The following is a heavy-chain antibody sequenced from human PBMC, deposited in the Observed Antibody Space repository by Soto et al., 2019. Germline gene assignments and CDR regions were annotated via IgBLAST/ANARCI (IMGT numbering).Heavy chain of an antibody. CDR3: AREDSSSPGYYSSYGMEV. D-gene: IGHD6-6*01. Sequence: PGGSLRLSCAASGFTFSSYAMHWVRQAPGKGLEWVAVISYDGSNKYYADSVKGRFTISRDNSKNTLYLQMNSLRAEDTAVYYCAREDSSSPGYYSSYGMEVWGQGTTVLVSS. V-gene: IGHV3-30-3*01. J-gene: IGHJ6*01. CDR2: ISYDGSNK. CDR1: GFTFSSYA.